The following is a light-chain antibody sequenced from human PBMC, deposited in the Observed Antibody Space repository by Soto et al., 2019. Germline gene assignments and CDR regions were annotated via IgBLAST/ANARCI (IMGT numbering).Light chain of an antibody. CDR2: KAS. Sequence: IQMTESPSALSGAVGDRFTSTCRASQTISSWFAWYQQKPGKAPKLMIYKASTLKSGVPPRLSGSGSGKEFTLTISSLQPDDFATYYCQHYNSYSEAFGQGTKVDIK. J-gene: IGKJ1*01. CDR3: QHYNSYSEA. V-gene: IGKV1-5*03. CDR1: QTISSW.